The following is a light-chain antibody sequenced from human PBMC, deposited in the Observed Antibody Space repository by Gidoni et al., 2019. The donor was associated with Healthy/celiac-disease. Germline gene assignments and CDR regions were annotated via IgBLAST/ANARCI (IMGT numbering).Light chain of an antibody. J-gene: IGKJ4*01. Sequence: DIQMPQSPSSLPASVGDRVTITCQGSQAISNYLNWYQQKPGKAPKLLIYEASNLETGVPSRCSGSGSGTDFTFTISSLQPEDIATYYCQQYDNLPLTFGGGTKVEIK. V-gene: IGKV1-33*01. CDR1: QAISNY. CDR2: EAS. CDR3: QQYDNLPLT.